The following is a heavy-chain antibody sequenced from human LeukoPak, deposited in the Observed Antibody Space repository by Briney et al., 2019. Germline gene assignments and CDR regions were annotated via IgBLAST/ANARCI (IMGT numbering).Heavy chain of an antibody. CDR2: ISSSSSYI. J-gene: IGHJ4*02. CDR1: GFTFSSYS. V-gene: IGHV3-21*04. D-gene: IGHD3-22*01. CDR3: AKGYSSAYYWPFDY. Sequence: PGGSLRLSCAASGFTFSSYSMNWVRQAPGKGLEWVSSISSSSSYIYYADSVKGRFTISRDNAKNSLYLQMNSLRAEDTAVYYCAKGYSSAYYWPFDYWGQGTLVTVSS.